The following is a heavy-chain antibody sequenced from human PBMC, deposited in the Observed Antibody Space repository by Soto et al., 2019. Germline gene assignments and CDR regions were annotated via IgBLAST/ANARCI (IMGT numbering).Heavy chain of an antibody. CDR1: GGSFSGYY. CDR2: INHSGST. D-gene: IGHD1-1*01. V-gene: IGHV4-34*01. J-gene: IGHJ4*02. Sequence: QVQLQQWGAGLLKPSETLSLTCAVYGGSFSGYYWSWIRQPPGKGLEWIGEINHSGSTNYNPSLKSRVTISVDTSKNQFSLKLSSVTAADTAVYYCARGLERSPDYWGQGTLVTVSS. CDR3: ARGLERSPDY.